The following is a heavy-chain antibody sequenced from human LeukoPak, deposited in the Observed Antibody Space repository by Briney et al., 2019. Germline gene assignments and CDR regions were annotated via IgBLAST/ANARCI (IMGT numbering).Heavy chain of an antibody. CDR2: IIPIFGTA. CDR1: GGTFSSYA. V-gene: IGHV1-69*13. CDR3: ARGQYYDILTGYYTWWFDP. D-gene: IGHD3-9*01. Sequence: SVKVSCKASGGTFSSYAISWVRQAPGQGLEWMGGIIPIFGTANYAQKFQGRVTITADESTSTAYMELSSLRSEDTAVYYCARGQYYDILTGYYTWWFDPWGQGTLVTVSS. J-gene: IGHJ5*02.